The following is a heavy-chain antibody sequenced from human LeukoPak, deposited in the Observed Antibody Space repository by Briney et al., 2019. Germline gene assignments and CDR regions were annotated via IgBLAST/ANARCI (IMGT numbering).Heavy chain of an antibody. CDR3: AKEVAAAATYYFDY. Sequence: GRSLRLSCAASGFTFDDYAMHWVRQAPGKGLEWVSGISGSGGSTYYADSVKGRFTISRDNSKNTLYLQMNSLRAEDTAVYYCAKEVAAAATYYFDYWGQGTLVTVSS. CDR2: ISGSGGST. V-gene: IGHV3-23*01. J-gene: IGHJ4*02. CDR1: GFTFDDYA. D-gene: IGHD6-13*01.